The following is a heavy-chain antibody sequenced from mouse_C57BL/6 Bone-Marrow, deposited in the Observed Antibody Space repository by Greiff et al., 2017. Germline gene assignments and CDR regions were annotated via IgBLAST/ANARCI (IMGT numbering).Heavy chain of an antibody. CDR2: IYPGSGNT. J-gene: IGHJ4*01. V-gene: IGHV1-76*01. CDR3: ARDCKGYYAMDY. CDR1: GYTFTDYY. D-gene: IGHD1-3*01. Sequence: VQLQQSGAELVRPGASVKLSCKASGYTFTDYYINWVKQRPGQGLEWIARIYPGSGNTYYNEKFKGKATLTAEKSSSTAYMQLSSLTSEDSAVYFCARDCKGYYAMDYWGQGTSVTVSS.